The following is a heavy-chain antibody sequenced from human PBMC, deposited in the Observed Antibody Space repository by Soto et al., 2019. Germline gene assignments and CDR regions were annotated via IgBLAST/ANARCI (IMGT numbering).Heavy chain of an antibody. Sequence: SETLSLTCTVSGGSISSYYWSWIRQPPGKGLEWIGYIYYSGSTNYNPSLKSRVTISVDTSKNQFSLKLSSVTAADTAVYYCARAVVVAPFDYWGQGTRVTVSS. D-gene: IGHD2-15*01. CDR1: GGSISSYY. CDR3: ARAVVVAPFDY. CDR2: IYYSGST. J-gene: IGHJ4*02. V-gene: IGHV4-59*01.